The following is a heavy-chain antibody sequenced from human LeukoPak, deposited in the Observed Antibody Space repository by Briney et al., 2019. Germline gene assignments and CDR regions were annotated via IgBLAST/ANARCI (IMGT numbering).Heavy chain of an antibody. CDR3: ARDYYGSGRGYYYYYMDV. J-gene: IGHJ6*03. CDR1: GGSFSGYY. D-gene: IGHD3-10*01. CDR2: IYTSGSTINNPSLKNT. V-gene: IGHV4-4*07. Sequence: PSETLSLTCAVYGGSFSGYYWTWIRQPAGKGLEWIGRIYTSGSTINNPSLKNTNYNPSLKSRLTMSVDTSKNQFSLKLSSVTAADTAVYYCARDYYGSGRGYYYYYMDVWGKGTTVTISS.